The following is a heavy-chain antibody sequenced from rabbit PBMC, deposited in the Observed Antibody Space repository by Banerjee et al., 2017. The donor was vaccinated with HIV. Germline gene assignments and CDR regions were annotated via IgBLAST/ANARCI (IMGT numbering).Heavy chain of an antibody. J-gene: IGHJ4*01. V-gene: IGHV1S40*01. Sequence: QSLEESGGDLVKPGASLTLTCKASGFDFSSNAMCWVRQAPGKGLEWIACIYAGSSSSTYYASWAKGRFTISKTSSTTVTLQMTSLTAADTATYFCARDLAGVIGWNFNLWGPGTLVTVS. CDR1: GFDFSSNA. CDR2: IYAGSSSST. CDR3: ARDLAGVIGWNFNL. D-gene: IGHD4-1*01.